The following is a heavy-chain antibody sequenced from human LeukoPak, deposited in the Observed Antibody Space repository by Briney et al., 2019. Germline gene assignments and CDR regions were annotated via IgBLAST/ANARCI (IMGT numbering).Heavy chain of an antibody. D-gene: IGHD3-22*01. J-gene: IGHJ3*02. Sequence: SGTLSLTCAVSGGSISSSNWWSWVRQPPGKGLEWIGYIYHSGSTYYNPSLKSRVTISVDRSKNQFSLKLNSVTAADTAVYYCARITEPHYYDSSAYYSPGAFDIWGQGTMVTVSS. CDR1: GGSISSSNW. CDR3: ARITEPHYYDSSAYYSPGAFDI. CDR2: IYHSGST. V-gene: IGHV4-4*02.